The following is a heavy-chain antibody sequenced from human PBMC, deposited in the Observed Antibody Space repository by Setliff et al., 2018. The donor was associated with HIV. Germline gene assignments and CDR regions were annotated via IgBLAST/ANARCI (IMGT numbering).Heavy chain of an antibody. Sequence: GESLKISCTGSGFMFSNYWMSWVRQAPGKGLEWVASIDKDGIVKYFVDSVKGRFTISRDNAENSLYLQMSSLRAEDTAVYYCARIPNHSSGFDYWGQGTPVTVSS. CDR1: GFMFSNYW. CDR2: IDKDGIVK. J-gene: IGHJ4*02. V-gene: IGHV3-7*03. D-gene: IGHD3-22*01. CDR3: ARIPNHSSGFDY.